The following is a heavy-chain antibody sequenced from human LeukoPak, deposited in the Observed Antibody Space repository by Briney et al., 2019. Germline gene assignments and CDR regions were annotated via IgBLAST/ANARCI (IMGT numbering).Heavy chain of an antibody. CDR2: IYYSGST. CDR3: ARDRTSRFLERREAFDI. V-gene: IGHV4-59*12. J-gene: IGHJ3*02. Sequence: SETLSLTCTVSGGSISSYYWSWIRQPPGKGLEWIGYIYYSGSTNYNPSLKSRVTISVDTSKNQFSLKLSSVTAADTAVYYCARDRTSRFLERREAFDIWGQGTMVTVSS. CDR1: GGSISSYY. D-gene: IGHD3-3*01.